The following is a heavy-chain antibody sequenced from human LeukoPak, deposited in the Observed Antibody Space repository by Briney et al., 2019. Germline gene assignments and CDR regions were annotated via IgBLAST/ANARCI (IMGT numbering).Heavy chain of an antibody. CDR2: ISGSGGST. V-gene: IGHV3-23*01. D-gene: IGHD3-10*01. J-gene: IGHJ4*02. CDR1: GFTFSSYG. Sequence: GGSLRLSCAASGFTFSSYGMSWVRQAPGKGLEWVSAISGSGGSTYYADSVKGRFTISRDNSKNTLYLQMNSLRAEDKAVYYCAKRPVRGPFDYWGQGTLVTVSS. CDR3: AKRPVRGPFDY.